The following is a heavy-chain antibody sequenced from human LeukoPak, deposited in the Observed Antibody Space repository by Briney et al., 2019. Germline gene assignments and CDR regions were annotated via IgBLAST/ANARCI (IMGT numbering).Heavy chain of an antibody. J-gene: IGHJ2*01. V-gene: IGHV3-21*04. CDR3: AKVGATPGWYFDL. Sequence: GGSLRLSCAASGFTFSSYSMNWVRQAPGKGLEWVSSISSSSSYIYYADSVKGRFTISRDNAKNSLYLQMNSLRAEDTAVYYCAKVGATPGWYFDLWGRGTLVTVSS. CDR2: ISSSSSYI. CDR1: GFTFSSYS. D-gene: IGHD1-26*01.